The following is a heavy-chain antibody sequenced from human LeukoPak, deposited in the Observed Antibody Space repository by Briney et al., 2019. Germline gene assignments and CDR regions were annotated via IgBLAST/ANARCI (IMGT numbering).Heavy chain of an antibody. D-gene: IGHD6-6*01. CDR3: ARDIISEYSSSHSHFDP. J-gene: IGHJ5*02. CDR2: IYYSGTT. CDR1: GGSISSQY. Sequence: PSQTLSLTCTVSGGSISSQYWSWIRQHPGKGLEWIGYIYYSGTTSYNPSLKSRVTISVDTSKNQFSLRLSSVTAADTAVYYCARDIISEYSSSHSHFDPWGQGTLVTVSS. V-gene: IGHV4-59*11.